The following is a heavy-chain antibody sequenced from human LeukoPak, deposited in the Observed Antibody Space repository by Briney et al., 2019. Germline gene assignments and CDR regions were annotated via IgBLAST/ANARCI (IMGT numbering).Heavy chain of an antibody. CDR1: GFTFDDYG. CDR2: ISYDGSNK. Sequence: GGSLRLSCAASGFTFDDYGMSWVRQAPGKGLEWVAVISYDGSNKYYADSVKGRFTISRDNSKNTLYLQMNSLRAEDTAVYYCAKGHGVRGVMIYWGQGTLVTVSS. CDR3: AKGHGVRGVMIY. J-gene: IGHJ4*02. V-gene: IGHV3-30*18. D-gene: IGHD3-10*01.